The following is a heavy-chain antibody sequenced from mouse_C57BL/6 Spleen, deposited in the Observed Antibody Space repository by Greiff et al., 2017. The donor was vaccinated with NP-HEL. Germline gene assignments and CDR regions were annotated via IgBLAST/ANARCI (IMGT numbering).Heavy chain of an antibody. CDR2: IYPGDGDT. V-gene: IGHV1-80*01. CDR3: ARSPGNYFDY. CDR1: GYAFSSYW. D-gene: IGHD4-1*01. Sequence: VQLQQSGAELVKPGASVKISCKASGYAFSSYWMNWVKQRPGKGLEWIGQIYPGDGDTNYNGKFKGKATLTADKSSSPAYMQLSILTSEDSAVYFCARSPGNYFDYWGQGTTLTVAS. J-gene: IGHJ2*01.